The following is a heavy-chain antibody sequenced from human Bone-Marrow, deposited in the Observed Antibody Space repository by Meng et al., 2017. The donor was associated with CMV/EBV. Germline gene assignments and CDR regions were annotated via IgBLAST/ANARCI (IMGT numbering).Heavy chain of an antibody. CDR3: ARAKGYCSSTSCHGNWFDP. V-gene: IGHV4-39*07. J-gene: IGHJ5*02. Sequence: GSLRLSCTVSGGSISSSSYYWGWIRQPPGKGLEWIGSIYYSGSTYYNPSLKSRVTISVDTSKNQFSLKLSSVTAADTAVYYCARAKGYCSSTSCHGNWFDPWVQGTLVTVSS. D-gene: IGHD2-2*01. CDR1: GGSISSSSYY. CDR2: IYYSGST.